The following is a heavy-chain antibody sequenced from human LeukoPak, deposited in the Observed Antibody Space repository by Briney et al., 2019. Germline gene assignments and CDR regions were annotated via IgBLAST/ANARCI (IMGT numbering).Heavy chain of an antibody. CDR3: AKVPGGSSWYGGSWFDP. CDR2: ISGSGGST. J-gene: IGHJ5*02. CDR1: GFTFSSYA. Sequence: GGSLRLSCAASGFTFSSYAMSWVRQAPGKGLEWVSAISGSGGSTYYADSVKSRFTISRDNSKKTLYLQMNRLRAEDTAVYYCAKVPGGSSWYGGSWFDPWGQGTLVTVSS. V-gene: IGHV3-23*01. D-gene: IGHD6-13*01.